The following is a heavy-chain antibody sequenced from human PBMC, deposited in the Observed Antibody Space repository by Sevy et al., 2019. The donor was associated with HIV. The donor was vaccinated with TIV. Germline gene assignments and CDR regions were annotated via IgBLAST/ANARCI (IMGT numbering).Heavy chain of an antibody. V-gene: IGHV1-2*02. Sequence: ASVKVSCKASGYTFTDYYIHWVRQAPGQGLEWMGWINPHIGGTNFAQKFQGRVTMTRETSISTAYLDLSRLRTDDTAIYYCARGDSLVVPPATVDYWGQGTLVTVSS. J-gene: IGHJ4*02. CDR1: GYTFTDYY. D-gene: IGHD2-2*01. CDR2: INPHIGGT. CDR3: ARGDSLVVPPATVDY.